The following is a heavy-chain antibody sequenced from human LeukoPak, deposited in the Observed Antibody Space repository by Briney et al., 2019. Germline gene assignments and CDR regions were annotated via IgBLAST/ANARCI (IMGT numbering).Heavy chain of an antibody. CDR1: GGSISSGGYY. V-gene: IGHV4-31*03. J-gene: IGHJ1*01. CDR3: ARASGSTSRTAYGGYFQH. CDR2: IYYSGST. D-gene: IGHD2-2*01. Sequence: SETLSLTCTVSGGSISSGGYYWSWIRQHPGKGLEWIGYIYYSGSTYYNPSLKSRVTISVDTSKNQFSLKLSSVTAADTAVYYCARASGSTSRTAYGGYFQHWGQGTLVTVSS.